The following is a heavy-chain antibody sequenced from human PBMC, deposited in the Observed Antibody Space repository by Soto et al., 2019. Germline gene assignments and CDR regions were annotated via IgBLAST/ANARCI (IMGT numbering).Heavy chain of an antibody. CDR1: GFTFSTHA. J-gene: IGHJ4*02. CDR2: VSLDGSNK. D-gene: IGHD1-20*01. Sequence: QVQLVESGGGVVQPGRSLRLSCAASGFTFSTHAMHWVRQAPGKGLECVAIVSLDGSNKYYADSLKGRFTISRDDSTNTLYLQISGLTPEDTAVCYCARVQTGITTTGWGRIDHWGQGTLVTCSS. V-gene: IGHV3-30-3*01. CDR3: ARVQTGITTTGWGRIDH.